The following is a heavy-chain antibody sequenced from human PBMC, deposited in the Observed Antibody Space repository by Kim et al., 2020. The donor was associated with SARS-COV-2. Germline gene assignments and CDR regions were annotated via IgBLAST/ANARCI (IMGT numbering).Heavy chain of an antibody. CDR3: AKGYYYDSSVYENDAFDI. Sequence: KGRFTISRDNAKNSLYLQMNSLRAEDTAVYYCAKGYYYDSSVYENDAFDIWGQGTMVTVSS. D-gene: IGHD3-22*01. V-gene: IGHV3-11*03. J-gene: IGHJ3*02.